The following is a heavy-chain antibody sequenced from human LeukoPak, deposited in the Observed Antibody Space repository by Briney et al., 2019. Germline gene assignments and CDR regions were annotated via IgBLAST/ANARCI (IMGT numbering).Heavy chain of an antibody. CDR3: ARDHVVPAATYYYYGMDV. V-gene: IGHV1-2*02. J-gene: IGHJ6*02. CDR2: INPNSGGT. D-gene: IGHD2-2*01. CDR1: GYTFTGYY. Sequence: GASVKVSCKASGYTFTGYYMHWVRQAPGQGLEGMGWINPNSGGTNYAQKFQGRVTMTRDTSISTAYMELSRLRSDDTAVYYCARDHVVPAATYYYYGMDVWGQGTTVTVSS.